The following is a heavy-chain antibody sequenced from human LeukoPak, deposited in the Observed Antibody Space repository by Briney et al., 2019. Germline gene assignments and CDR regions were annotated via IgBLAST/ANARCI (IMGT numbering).Heavy chain of an antibody. Sequence: GGSLRLSCAASGFTFSSYGMHWVRQAPGKGLEWVAVISYDGSNKYYADSVKGRFTISRDNSKNTLYLQMNSLRAEDTAVYYCAKAVRRLTGDYWGQGTLVTVSS. D-gene: IGHD1-20*01. CDR2: ISYDGSNK. J-gene: IGHJ4*02. V-gene: IGHV3-30*18. CDR1: GFTFSSYG. CDR3: AKAVRRLTGDY.